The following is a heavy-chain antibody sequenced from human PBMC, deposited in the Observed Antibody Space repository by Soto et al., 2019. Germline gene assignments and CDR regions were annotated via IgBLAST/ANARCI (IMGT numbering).Heavy chain of an antibody. CDR2: IYPGNSDT. V-gene: IGHV5-51*01. CDR1: TYTFSRYW. J-gene: IGHJ4*02. D-gene: IGHD3-22*01. Sequence: GESLKISCKGSTYTFSRYWIGWVRQLPGQGLEWLGLIYPGNSDTKYSPSLQGQVTISADQSISTAYLQWSSLKASDTAMYFCASLSRYDTFSAFDFWGQGTLVTVS. CDR3: ASLSRYDTFSAFDF.